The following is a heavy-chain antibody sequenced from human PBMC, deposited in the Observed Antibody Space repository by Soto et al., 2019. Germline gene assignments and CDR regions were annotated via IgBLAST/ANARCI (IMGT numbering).Heavy chain of an antibody. V-gene: IGHV3-23*01. Sequence: PGGPLSLCWGAAEVNCGSYAMNWVRQAQGKGLEWVSSISGSGDMTYYADSVKGRFTISRDNSKNTLYLQVNSLRAEDTAVYYCAKGHYYFSGTYLDYWGQGTLVIGTS. J-gene: IGHJ4*02. CDR2: ISGSGDMT. D-gene: IGHD3-10*01. CDR3: AKGHYYFSGTYLDY. CDR1: EVNCGSYA.